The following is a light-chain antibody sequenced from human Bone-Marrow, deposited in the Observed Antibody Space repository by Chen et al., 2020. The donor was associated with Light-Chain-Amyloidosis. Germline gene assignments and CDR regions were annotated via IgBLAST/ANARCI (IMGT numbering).Light chain of an antibody. CDR3: QVWDRSSDRPV. V-gene: IGLV3-21*02. J-gene: IGLJ3*02. Sequence: SYVLTQPSSVSVAPGQTATIACGGNNIGSTCVHWYQQTPGQAPLLVVYDDSDRPSGIPERLSGSNSGNTATLTIGRVEAGDEADYYCQVWDRSSDRPVFGGGTKLTVL. CDR2: DDS. CDR1: NIGSTC.